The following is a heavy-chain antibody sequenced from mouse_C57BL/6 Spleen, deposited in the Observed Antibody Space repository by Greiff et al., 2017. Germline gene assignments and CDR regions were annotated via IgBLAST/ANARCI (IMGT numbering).Heavy chain of an antibody. CDR1: GFTFSDYS. J-gene: IGHJ4*01. CDR2: ISNGGGST. D-gene: IGHD3-2*02. Sequence: EVQVVESGGGLVQPGGSLKLSCAASGFTFSDYSMYWVRQTPEKGLEWVAYISNGGGSTYYPDTVKGRFTISRDNAKNTLYLQMSRLKSEDTAMYYCARQLRLRGNAMDYWGQGTSVTVSS. V-gene: IGHV5-12*01. CDR3: ARQLRLRGNAMDY.